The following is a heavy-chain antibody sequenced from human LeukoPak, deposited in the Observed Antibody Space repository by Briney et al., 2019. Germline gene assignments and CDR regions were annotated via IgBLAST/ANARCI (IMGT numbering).Heavy chain of an antibody. Sequence: GGSLRLSCAASGFTFSSYWMSWVRQAPGKGLEWVANIKQDGSEKYYVDSVKGRFTISRDNAKNSLYLQMNSLRAEDTAAYYCAGDPNGGYCSGGSCPPGYWGQGTLVTVSS. D-gene: IGHD2-15*01. CDR2: IKQDGSEK. CDR3: AGDPNGGYCSGGSCPPGY. J-gene: IGHJ4*02. CDR1: GFTFSSYW. V-gene: IGHV3-7*03.